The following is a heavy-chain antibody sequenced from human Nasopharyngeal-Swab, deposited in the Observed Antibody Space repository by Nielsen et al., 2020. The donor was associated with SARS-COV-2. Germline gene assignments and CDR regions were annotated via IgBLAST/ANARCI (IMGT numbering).Heavy chain of an antibody. Sequence: LTLSCTVSGGSISSGSYYWSRIRQHPGKGLEWIGYIYYSGSTYYNPSLKSRVTISVDTSKNQLSLKLSSVTAADTAVYYCARLDCSGGSCTDYWGQGTLVTVSS. V-gene: IGHV4-31*03. D-gene: IGHD2-15*01. J-gene: IGHJ4*02. CDR1: GGSISSGSYY. CDR2: IYYSGST. CDR3: ARLDCSGGSCTDY.